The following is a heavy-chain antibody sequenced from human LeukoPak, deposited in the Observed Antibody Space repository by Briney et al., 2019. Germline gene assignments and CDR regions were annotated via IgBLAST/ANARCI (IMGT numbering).Heavy chain of an antibody. D-gene: IGHD2-2*02. Sequence: GGSLRLSCAASGFTFSSYWMHWVRQAPGKGLVWVSRINSDGSSTSYADSVKGRFTISRDNAKNTLYLQMNSLRAEDTAVYSCARGAPVVVPAAITTYNWFDPWGQGTLVTVSS. CDR3: ARGAPVVVPAAITTYNWFDP. CDR1: GFTFSSYW. J-gene: IGHJ5*02. V-gene: IGHV3-74*01. CDR2: INSDGSST.